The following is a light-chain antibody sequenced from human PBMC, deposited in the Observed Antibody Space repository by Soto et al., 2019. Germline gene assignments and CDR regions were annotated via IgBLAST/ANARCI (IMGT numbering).Light chain of an antibody. Sequence: EIVFTHSPATLSFSPVERVTFSCRASQGVSRKLAWYQHKPGQAPRLLISGASTGATGIPARFSGSGSGTDFTLTISRLEPEDFAVYYCQQYGNSPLTFGGGTKVDI. J-gene: IGKJ4*01. CDR3: QQYGNSPLT. CDR2: GAS. CDR1: QGVSRK. V-gene: IGKV3-20*01.